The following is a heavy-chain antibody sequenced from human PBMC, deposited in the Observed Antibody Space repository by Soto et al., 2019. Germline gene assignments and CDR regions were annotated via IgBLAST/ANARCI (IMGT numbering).Heavy chain of an antibody. Sequence: QVQLVESGGGVVQPGRSLRLSCAASGFSFSTYAMHWVRQAPGKGLEWVAVIWYDVSNKYYVDSVKGRFTISRDNSKNTLFLQMNSLRAEDTAVYYCARDRGDGSGLYDAFDIWGQGTMVIVSS. V-gene: IGHV3-33*01. CDR1: GFSFSTYA. D-gene: IGHD6-19*01. J-gene: IGHJ3*02. CDR2: IWYDVSNK. CDR3: ARDRGDGSGLYDAFDI.